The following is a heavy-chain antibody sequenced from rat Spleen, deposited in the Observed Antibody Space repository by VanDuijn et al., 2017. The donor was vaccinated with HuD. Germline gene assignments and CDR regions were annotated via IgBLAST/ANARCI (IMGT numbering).Heavy chain of an antibody. CDR1: GFSLTSDG. CDR3: IREGHTMGITTYWFAY. Sequence: QVQLKESGPGLVQPSQTLSLTCTVSGFSLTSDGVSWVRQPPGKGLEWIAAVSSGGNTYYDSTLKSRLSISRDTSKSQVFLKMDSLQTEDTAIYFCIREGHTMGITTYWFAYWGQGTLVTVSS. CDR2: VSSGGNT. D-gene: IGHD1-9*01. V-gene: IGHV2S12*01. J-gene: IGHJ3*01.